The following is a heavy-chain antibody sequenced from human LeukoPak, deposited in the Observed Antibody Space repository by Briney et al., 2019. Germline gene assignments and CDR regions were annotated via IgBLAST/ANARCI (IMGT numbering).Heavy chain of an antibody. Sequence: SETLSLTRSVSGGSISRYYRSWIRQPPGKGLEWSGYIYFSGTTNYNPSLKSRVTISVDTSKNRFSLKLNSVTAADTAVYYCARHKIESGYYTAFDFWGPGILVTVSS. CDR1: GGSISRYY. CDR3: ARHKIESGYYTAFDF. D-gene: IGHD3-3*01. J-gene: IGHJ4*02. CDR2: IYFSGTT. V-gene: IGHV4-59*08.